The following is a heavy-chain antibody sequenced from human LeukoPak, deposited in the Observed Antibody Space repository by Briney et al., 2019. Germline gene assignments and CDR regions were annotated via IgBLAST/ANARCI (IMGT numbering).Heavy chain of an antibody. CDR1: GFTFSSYT. Sequence: GSLRLSCAASGFTFSSYTMNWVRQAPGKGLEWIGEINHSGSTNYNPSLKSRVTISVDTSKNQFSLKLSSVTAADTAVYYCARGSVLNWFDPWGQGTLVTVSS. CDR2: INHSGST. CDR3: ARGSVLNWFDP. V-gene: IGHV4-34*01. J-gene: IGHJ5*02.